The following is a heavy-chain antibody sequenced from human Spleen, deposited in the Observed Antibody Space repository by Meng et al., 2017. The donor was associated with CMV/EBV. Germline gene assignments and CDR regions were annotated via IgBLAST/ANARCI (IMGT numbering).Heavy chain of an antibody. D-gene: IGHD5-18*01. CDR2: ISGSDNSI. CDR1: GFTFSDYY. J-gene: IGHJ3*02. CDR3: ARPLWPYDAFDI. Sequence: GESLKISWAASGFTFSDYYMSWIRQAPGKGLEWLSYISGSDNSIYDADSVKCRFTISRDNAQNALYLQMNRQTEEDRAVYYSARPLWPYDAFDIWGRGTMVTVSS. V-gene: IGHV3-11*01.